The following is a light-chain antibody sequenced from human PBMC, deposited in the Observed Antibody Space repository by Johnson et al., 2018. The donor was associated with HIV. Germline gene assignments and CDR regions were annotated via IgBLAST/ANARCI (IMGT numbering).Light chain of an antibody. CDR1: SSNIGNNY. CDR3: GTWDSSMTRYV. J-gene: IGLJ1*01. V-gene: IGLV1-51*01. Sequence: QSVLTQPPSVSAAPGQKVTISCSGSSSNIGNNYVSWYQQLPGTAPKLLIYDNNKRPSGIPDRFSGSKSGTSATLGITGLQTGDEDDYYCGTWDSSMTRYVFGTGTKSTVL. CDR2: DNN.